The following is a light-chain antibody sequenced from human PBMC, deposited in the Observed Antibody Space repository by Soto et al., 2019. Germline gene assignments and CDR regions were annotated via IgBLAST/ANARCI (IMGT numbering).Light chain of an antibody. CDR3: QQYGSSPYT. Sequence: IVLTQSPGTLSLSPGERATLSCRASQSVRSSYLAWYQQKPVQAPRLLIYGASSRATGIPDRFSGSGSGTDFTLTISRLEPEDFAVYYCQQYGSSPYTFGQGTKLEIK. CDR2: GAS. V-gene: IGKV3-20*01. J-gene: IGKJ2*01. CDR1: QSVRSSY.